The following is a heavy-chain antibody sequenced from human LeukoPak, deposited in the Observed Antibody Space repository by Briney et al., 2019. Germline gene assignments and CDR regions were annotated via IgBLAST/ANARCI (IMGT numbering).Heavy chain of an antibody. V-gene: IGHV1-69*13. CDR3: ARRQGCSSSSCPPDY. CDR2: IIPIFGTT. J-gene: IGHJ4*02. D-gene: IGHD2-2*01. CDR1: GGTFSSYA. Sequence: SVKVSCKASGGTFSSYAISWVRQAPGQGLEWMGGIIPIFGTTNYAQKFQGRVTITADESTSTAYMEVSSLRASDTAMYYCARRQGCSSSSCPPDYWGQGTLVTVSP.